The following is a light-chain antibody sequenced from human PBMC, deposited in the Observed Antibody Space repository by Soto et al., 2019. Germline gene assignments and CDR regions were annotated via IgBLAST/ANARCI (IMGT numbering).Light chain of an antibody. CDR1: SSDDGGYNN. V-gene: IGLV2-8*01. CDR3: ISFAGGGNPVL. CDR2: EVT. J-gene: IGLJ2*01. Sequence: QSALTQPPSASGSLGQSVTISCTGTSSDDGGYNNVSWHQQHPGKAPKVMIYEVTKRPPGVPDRFSGSKSGNTASLTVSGLQAEDDADYYCISFAGGGNPVLLGGGTTLTVL.